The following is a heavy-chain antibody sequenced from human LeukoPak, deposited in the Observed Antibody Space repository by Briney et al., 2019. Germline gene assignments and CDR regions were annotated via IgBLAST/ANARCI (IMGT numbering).Heavy chain of an antibody. CDR2: IYSSGST. Sequence: PSETLSLTCAVSGGSISSGSDYWSWIRQPAGKGLEWIGRIYSSGSTDYNPSLKGRVTISMDTSKYQFSLELTSVTAADTAVYYCAVWSNYYTSAFDIWGQGTMVTVSS. V-gene: IGHV4-61*02. CDR3: AVWSNYYTSAFDI. CDR1: GGSISSGSDY. J-gene: IGHJ3*02. D-gene: IGHD3-3*01.